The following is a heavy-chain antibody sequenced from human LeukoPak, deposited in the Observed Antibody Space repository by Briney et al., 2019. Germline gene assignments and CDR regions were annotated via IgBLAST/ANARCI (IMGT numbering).Heavy chain of an antibody. J-gene: IGHJ6*02. CDR3: ARHSLCRGGTCISSYYYGLDI. CDR2: VYKSGST. D-gene: IGHD2-15*01. Sequence: SETLSLTCNVSGASINSYYRSWIRQSPGKGLEWIGYVYKSGSTNYKPSLRSRVIISLDTSNNQVSLKLRPVTAADTAVYYCARHSLCRGGTCISSYYYGLDIWGQGTTVTVSS. V-gene: IGHV4-59*08. CDR1: GASINSYY.